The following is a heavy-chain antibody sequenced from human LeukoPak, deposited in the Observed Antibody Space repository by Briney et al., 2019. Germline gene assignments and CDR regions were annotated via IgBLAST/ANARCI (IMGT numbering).Heavy chain of an antibody. CDR3: ASSAHETDAFDI. Sequence: SVKVSCKASGGTFSSYAISWVRQAPGQGLEWMGGIIPIFGTANYAQKFQGRVTITTDESTITAYMELSSLRSEDTAVYYCASSAHETDAFDIWGQGTMVTVSS. CDR1: GGTFSSYA. V-gene: IGHV1-69*05. J-gene: IGHJ3*02. CDR2: IIPIFGTA.